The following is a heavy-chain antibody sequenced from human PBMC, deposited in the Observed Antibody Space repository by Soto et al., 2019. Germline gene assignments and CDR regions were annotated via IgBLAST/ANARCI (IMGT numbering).Heavy chain of an antibody. CDR2: ISGSSSYI. CDR1: GFTFSSYS. CDR3: ARDAEEGAAGKNWFDP. Sequence: GGSLRLSCAASGFTFSSYSMNWVRQAPGKGLEWVSSISGSSSYIYYADSGKGRFTITRDNAKNSLYLQMNSLRAEDTAVYYCARDAEEGAAGKNWFDPWGQGTLVTVSS. D-gene: IGHD6-13*01. J-gene: IGHJ5*02. V-gene: IGHV3-21*01.